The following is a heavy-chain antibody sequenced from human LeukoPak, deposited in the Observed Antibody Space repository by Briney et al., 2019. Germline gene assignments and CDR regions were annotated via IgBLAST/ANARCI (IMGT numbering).Heavy chain of an antibody. Sequence: PGGSLRLSCAASGFIFSSYGMHWVRQAPGKGLEWVSGISWNSGSIGYADSVKGRFTISRDNAKNSLYLQMNSLRAEDMALYYCAKDFGAAGKFVAFDIWGQGTMVTVSS. CDR2: ISWNSGSI. V-gene: IGHV3-9*03. D-gene: IGHD3-16*01. J-gene: IGHJ3*02. CDR3: AKDFGAAGKFVAFDI. CDR1: GFIFSSYG.